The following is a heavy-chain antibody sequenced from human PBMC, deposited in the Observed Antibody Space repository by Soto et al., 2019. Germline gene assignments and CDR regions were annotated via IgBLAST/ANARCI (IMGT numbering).Heavy chain of an antibody. J-gene: IGHJ4*02. D-gene: IGHD1-7*01. Sequence: PVGSLRLSCAASVFTFTRWIIKVVRQAPGKGLEWVSSISSTTNYIYYGDSMKGRFTIYRDNAKNSMYLEMNSLRAEDTAVYYCERESEELPSTFEYRGKGNIVTVSS. V-gene: IGHV3-21*06. CDR3: ERESEELPSTFEY. CDR1: VFTFTRWI. CDR2: ISSTTNYI.